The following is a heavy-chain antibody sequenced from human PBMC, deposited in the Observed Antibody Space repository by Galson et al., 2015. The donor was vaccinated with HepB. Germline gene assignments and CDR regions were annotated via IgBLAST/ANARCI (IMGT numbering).Heavy chain of an antibody. Sequence: SVKVSCKASGYTLTNYHFHWVRQAPGQGPEWMGKIFAGGGSTRYAERFQGRVTLTRDSSTSTIYMAVSSLRSDDTAVYYCARETPDTYYFDYWGQGTLVTVSS. D-gene: IGHD2-15*01. J-gene: IGHJ4*02. CDR3: ARETPDTYYFDY. V-gene: IGHV1-46*01. CDR2: IFAGGGST. CDR1: GYTLTNYH.